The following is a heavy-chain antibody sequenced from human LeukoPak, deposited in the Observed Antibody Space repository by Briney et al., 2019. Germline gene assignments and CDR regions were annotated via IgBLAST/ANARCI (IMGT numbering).Heavy chain of an antibody. CDR1: GYTCTSYD. V-gene: IGHV1-8*01. CDR2: MNPNNGNT. D-gene: IGHD6-19*01. J-gene: IGHJ1*01. CDR3: TRGGPVAGTHKYFQH. Sequence: ASVTVSCKASGYTCTSYDINWVRQATGQGLEWMGWMNPNNGNTDYAQKFQGRVTLTRNTSISTAYMELSSLRSEDTAVYYCTRGGPVAGTHKYFQHWGQGTLVTVSS.